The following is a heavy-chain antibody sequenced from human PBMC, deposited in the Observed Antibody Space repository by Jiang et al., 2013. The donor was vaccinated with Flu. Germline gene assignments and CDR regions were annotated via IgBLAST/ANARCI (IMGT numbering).Heavy chain of an antibody. V-gene: IGHV5-51*01. D-gene: IGHD6-19*01. CDR1: GYTFTSYW. CDR3: ARHVWIPRPTYSSGWQFFYYFDS. CDR2: IQPTDSDT. Sequence: SGYTFTSYWIAWVRQMPGKGLEWMGIIQPTDSDTRYSPSFQGQVTISVDKSISTAYLQWSSLKASDTAVYYCARHVWIPRPTYSSGWQFFYYFDSWGQGTPVTVSS. J-gene: IGHJ4*02.